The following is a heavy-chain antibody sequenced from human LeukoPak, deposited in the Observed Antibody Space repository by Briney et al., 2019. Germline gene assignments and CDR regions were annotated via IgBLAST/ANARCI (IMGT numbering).Heavy chain of an antibody. V-gene: IGHV4-39*01. CDR2: VSYSGST. Sequence: SETLSLTCTVSGGSISITDYYWGWVRQPPGKGLEWIGSVSYSGSTYYNPSLKSRVTISIATSKNQFSLKLRSVTATDTAVYYCARRSAGAAYFDYWGQGTLVTVSS. J-gene: IGHJ4*02. D-gene: IGHD1-26*01. CDR1: GGSISITDYY. CDR3: ARRSAGAAYFDY.